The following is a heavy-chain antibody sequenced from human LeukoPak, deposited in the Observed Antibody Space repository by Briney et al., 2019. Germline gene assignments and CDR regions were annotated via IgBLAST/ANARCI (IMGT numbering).Heavy chain of an antibody. D-gene: IGHD2-15*01. Sequence: GGSLRLSCAASGFMFSNYAMSWVRQAPGKGLEWVSSVSDGGSATHYADSVKGRFTISRDNSKNTVSLHMNSLRVEDTAIYYCARQLGYCSDGTCHFDSWGQGTLVTVSS. CDR1: GFMFSNYA. V-gene: IGHV3-23*01. CDR3: ARQLGYCSDGTCHFDS. CDR2: VSDGGSAT. J-gene: IGHJ4*02.